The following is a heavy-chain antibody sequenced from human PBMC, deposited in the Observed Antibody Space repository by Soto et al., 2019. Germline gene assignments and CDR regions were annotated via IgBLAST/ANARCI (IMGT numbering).Heavy chain of an antibody. D-gene: IGHD6-13*01. J-gene: IGHJ4*02. V-gene: IGHV3-74*01. Sequence: PGGSLRLSCAASGFTFSSYWMHWVRQAPGKGLVWVSRINRDGSSINYADSARGRVTISRDNAKNTLYLQVNGLRAEDTAVYYCAREIATTGEYDIDYWGQGILVTVSS. CDR3: AREIATTGEYDIDY. CDR1: GFTFSSYW. CDR2: INRDGSSI.